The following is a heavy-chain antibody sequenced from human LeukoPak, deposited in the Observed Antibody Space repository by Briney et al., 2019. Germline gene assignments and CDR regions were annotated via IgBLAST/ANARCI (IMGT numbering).Heavy chain of an antibody. V-gene: IGHV3-23*01. CDR2: IIGSGGAT. D-gene: IGHD2-2*01. CDR1: GFTFSRYA. CDR3: TKRCTSDSCDEGRWFDP. J-gene: IGHJ5*02. Sequence: PGGSMRLSCAASGFTFSRYAMTWVRQAPGKGMEWVSGIIGSGGATYYADSVKGRFTISRDGSKDTLYLQMDSLRAEDTAIYYCTKRCTSDSCDEGRWFDPWGQGTLVTVSS.